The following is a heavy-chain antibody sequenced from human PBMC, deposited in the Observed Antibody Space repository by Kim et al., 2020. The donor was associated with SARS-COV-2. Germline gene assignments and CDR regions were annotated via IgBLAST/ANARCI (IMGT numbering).Heavy chain of an antibody. CDR3: AKEYYYGSGDLNWFDP. V-gene: IGHV3-23*01. CDR2: ISGSGGST. CDR1: GFTFSSYA. D-gene: IGHD3-10*01. Sequence: GGSLRLSCAASGFTFSSYAMSWVRQAPGKGLEWVSAISGSGGSTYYADSVKGRFTISRDNSKNTLYLQMNSLRAEDTAVYYCAKEYYYGSGDLNWFDPWGQGTLVTVSS. J-gene: IGHJ5*02.